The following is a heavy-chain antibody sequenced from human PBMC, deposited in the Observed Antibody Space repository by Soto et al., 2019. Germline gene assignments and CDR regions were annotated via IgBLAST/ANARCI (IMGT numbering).Heavy chain of an antibody. V-gene: IGHV1-69*08. CDR1: GATFSSYT. Sequence: QVQLVQSGAEVKKPGSSVKVSCRASGATFSSYTVNWVRQAPGRGLEWLGRIIPILGTTDYAQKFKGRVTITADKSTNIVYMELSSLRSEDRAVYYWARRRYCGYDCYHKHYYGMDVWGQGTTVTVAS. CDR3: ARRRYCGYDCYHKHYYGMDV. D-gene: IGHD2-21*02. CDR2: IIPILGTT. J-gene: IGHJ6*02.